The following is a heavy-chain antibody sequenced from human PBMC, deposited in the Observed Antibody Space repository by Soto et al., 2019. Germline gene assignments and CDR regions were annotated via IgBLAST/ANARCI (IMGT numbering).Heavy chain of an antibody. V-gene: IGHV4-34*01. Sequence: SDTLSLTCAVYGGSFSGYYWTWIRQPPGKWLDWIGEINHIGSTNYNPSLKSRVTVSVDTSKNQFSLRLSSVTAADTALYYCARGEYESSSRHHFYYYYGMDVWGQGXTVTVYS. CDR3: ARGEYESSSRHHFYYYYGMDV. CDR2: INHIGST. D-gene: IGHD3-22*01. J-gene: IGHJ6*02. CDR1: GGSFSGYY.